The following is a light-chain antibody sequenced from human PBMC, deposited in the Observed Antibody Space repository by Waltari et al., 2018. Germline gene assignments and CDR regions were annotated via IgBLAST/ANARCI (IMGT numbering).Light chain of an antibody. J-gene: IGKJ2*01. V-gene: IGKV3-20*01. CDR1: QSLGRSD. CDR2: DAS. Sequence: EIVLTQSPGTLSFSPGELATLSCRASQSLGRSDLAWYQQKPGQAPRLLIYDASSRATGIPDRFSGSGSGADFTLTISSLEPADFAVYYCQQYGTSPYTCGQGTKLETK. CDR3: QQYGTSPYT.